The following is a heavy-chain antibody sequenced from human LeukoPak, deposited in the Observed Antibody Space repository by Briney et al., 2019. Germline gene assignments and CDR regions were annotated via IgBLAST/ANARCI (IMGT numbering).Heavy chain of an antibody. CDR3: AKKESRYCSSTSCLIGMDV. V-gene: IGHV3-23*01. J-gene: IGHJ6*02. CDR1: GFTFSSYT. D-gene: IGHD2-2*01. CDR2: ITTSDGNT. Sequence: GGSLRLSCAASGFTFSSYTMSWVRQAPGKGLEWVSTITTSDGNTYYADSVKGRFTVSRDNSKNTLYLQMNTLRAEDTAVYYCAKKESRYCSSTSCLIGMDVWGQGTTVTVSS.